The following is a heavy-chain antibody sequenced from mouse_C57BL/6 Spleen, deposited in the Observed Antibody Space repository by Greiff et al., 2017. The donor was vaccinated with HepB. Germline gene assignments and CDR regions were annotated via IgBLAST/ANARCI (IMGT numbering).Heavy chain of an antibody. Sequence: QVQLKESGPGLVQPSQSLSITCTVSGFSFTSYGVHWVRQSPGKGLEWLGVIWSGGSTDYNAAFISRLSISKDNSKSQVFFKMNSLQADDTAIYYCASPYDYDRGGYAMDYWGQGTSVTVSS. CDR1: GFSFTSYG. CDR3: ASPYDYDRGGYAMDY. V-gene: IGHV2-2*01. CDR2: IWSGGST. J-gene: IGHJ4*01. D-gene: IGHD2-4*01.